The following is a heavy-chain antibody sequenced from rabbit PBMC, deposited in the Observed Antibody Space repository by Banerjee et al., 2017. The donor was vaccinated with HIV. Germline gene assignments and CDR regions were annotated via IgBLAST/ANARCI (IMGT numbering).Heavy chain of an antibody. J-gene: IGHJ4*01. CDR2: IDDGSGRT. CDR1: GVDFSSNA. CDR3: ARDYVGGDYPFDL. Sequence: QQQLEESGGGVVKPEGALTLTCKDSGVDFSSNAMRWVRQAPGKRPEWIACIDDGSGRTYYASWVNGRFTISRSTSLNTVDLKITSLTAADTATYFCARDYVGGDYPFDLWGPGTLVTVS. V-gene: IGHV1S47*01. D-gene: IGHD2-1*01.